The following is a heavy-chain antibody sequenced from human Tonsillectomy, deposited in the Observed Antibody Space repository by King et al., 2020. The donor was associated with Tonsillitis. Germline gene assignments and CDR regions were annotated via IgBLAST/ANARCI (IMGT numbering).Heavy chain of an antibody. CDR1: GFAFSTYW. J-gene: IGHJ3*02. D-gene: IGHD1-26*01. Sequence: EVQLVESGGGLAHPGGSLRLSCAASGFAFSTYWMSWVRQAPGKGLEWVANIKQDGSETYYVDSVKGRFTISRDNAKNSLYLQMNTLRAEDTAVYYCARVRGSGSYWGDAFDIWGQGTVVTVSS. V-gene: IGHV3-7*01. CDR3: ARVRGSGSYWGDAFDI. CDR2: IKQDGSET.